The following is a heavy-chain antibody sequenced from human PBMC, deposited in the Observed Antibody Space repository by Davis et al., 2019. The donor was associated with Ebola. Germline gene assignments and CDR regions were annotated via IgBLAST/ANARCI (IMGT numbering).Heavy chain of an antibody. CDR1: GGSISSYY. D-gene: IGHD2-8*01. J-gene: IGHJ3*02. Sequence: SETLSLTCTVSGGSISSYYWSWIRQPPGKGLEWIGYIYYSGSTNYNPSLKSRVTISVDTSKNQFSLKLSSVTAADTAVYYCARDLGVLHAFDIWGQGTMVTISS. V-gene: IGHV4-59*01. CDR3: ARDLGVLHAFDI. CDR2: IYYSGST.